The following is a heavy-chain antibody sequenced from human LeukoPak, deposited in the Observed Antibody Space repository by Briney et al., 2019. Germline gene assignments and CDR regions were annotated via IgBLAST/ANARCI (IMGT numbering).Heavy chain of an antibody. CDR3: ARARNNYDSSGYSALDC. CDR2: IWYDGSNK. J-gene: IGHJ4*02. CDR1: GLLFSSHG. Sequence: PGGSLRLSCAASSGLLFSSHGMHWVRQAPGKGLEWVAVIWYDGSNKWYADSVKGRFTISRDNSKNTLYLQMDSLRAEDTAVYYCARARNNYDSSGYSALDCWGQGTLVTVPS. D-gene: IGHD3-22*01. V-gene: IGHV3-33*01.